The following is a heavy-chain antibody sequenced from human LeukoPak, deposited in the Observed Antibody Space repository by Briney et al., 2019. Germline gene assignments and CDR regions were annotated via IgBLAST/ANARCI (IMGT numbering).Heavy chain of an antibody. CDR2: IYRSGST. CDR3: ARGTYGYYMAV. J-gene: IGHJ6*03. D-gene: IGHD4-17*01. Sequence: SETLSLTCSGSNYSISNSLYWGWLRQPPGKGLEWIGSIYRSGSTFYTPSLKSRVTISLDTSKNQFSLKLSSVTAADTAVYFCARGTYGYYMAVWGKGTTVTVSS. CDR1: NYSISNSLY. V-gene: IGHV4-38-2*02.